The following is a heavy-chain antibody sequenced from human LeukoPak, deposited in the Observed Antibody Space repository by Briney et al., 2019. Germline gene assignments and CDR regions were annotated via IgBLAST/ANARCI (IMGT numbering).Heavy chain of an antibody. CDR1: GGSISSSNW. CDR2: IYHSGST. V-gene: IGHV4-4*02. D-gene: IGHD6-19*01. Sequence: SETLSLTCAVSGGSISSSNWWNWVRQPPGKGLEWIGQIYHSGSTTYNPSLESRVTMTVDESNNRFSLKLSSVTAADTAVYYCARDPIPVLGVNFDYWGQGILVTVSS. CDR3: ARDPIPVLGVNFDY. J-gene: IGHJ4*02.